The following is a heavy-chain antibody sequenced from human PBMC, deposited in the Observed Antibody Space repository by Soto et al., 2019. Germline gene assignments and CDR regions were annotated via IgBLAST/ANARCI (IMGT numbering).Heavy chain of an antibody. Sequence: QVQLVESGGGVVQPGRSLRLSCAVSGFTVSTYGMHWVRQAPGKGLEWVAIISRDGGTKYYADSVKGRFTISRDNSRNTLWLEMNSLRGDDMAVYYCTGAVASGYWGQGTLVTVSS. CDR1: GFTVSTYG. V-gene: IGHV3-30*03. CDR3: TGAVASGY. D-gene: IGHD2-8*02. CDR2: ISRDGGTK. J-gene: IGHJ4*02.